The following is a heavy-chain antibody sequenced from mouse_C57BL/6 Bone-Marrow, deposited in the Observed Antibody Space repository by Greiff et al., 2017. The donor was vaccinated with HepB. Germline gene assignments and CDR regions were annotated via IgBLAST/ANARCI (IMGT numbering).Heavy chain of an antibody. CDR3: ARVLRGSFAY. D-gene: IGHD1-1*01. Sequence: QVQLQQSGPELVKPGASVTISCKASGYAFSSSWLNWVKQRPGKGLEWIGRIYPGDGDTNYNGKFKGKATLTADKSSSTAYMQLSSLTSEDAAVYFCARVLRGSFAYWGQGTLVTVAA. CDR1: GYAFSSSW. V-gene: IGHV1-82*01. J-gene: IGHJ3*01. CDR2: IYPGDGDT.